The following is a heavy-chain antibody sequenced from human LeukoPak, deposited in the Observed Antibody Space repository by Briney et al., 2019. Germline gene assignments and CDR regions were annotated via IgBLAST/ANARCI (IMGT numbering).Heavy chain of an antibody. CDR3: ASLRGYCDY. D-gene: IGHD5-12*01. Sequence: SETLSLTCTVSGGSISSYYWSWIRQTPGKGLEWIGDIYYSGSTNYNPSLKSRVTISVDTSKNQFSLKLSSVTAADTAVYYCASLRGYCDYWGQGILVTVSS. CDR1: GGSISSYY. J-gene: IGHJ4*02. CDR2: IYYSGST. V-gene: IGHV4-59*08.